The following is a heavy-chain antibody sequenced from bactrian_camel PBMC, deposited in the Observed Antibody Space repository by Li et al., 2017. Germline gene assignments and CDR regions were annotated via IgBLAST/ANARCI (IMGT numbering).Heavy chain of an antibody. V-gene: IGHV3S26*01. J-gene: IGHJ4*01. CDR1: GYTYDNYC. CDR2: IDADGSP. D-gene: IGHD3*01. Sequence: HVQLVESGGGSVQPGGSLRLSCVVSGYTYDNYCIGWFRQGVRLGRDEVASIDADGSPRYATSAKGRFTISRDNAKNTLYLQLSNLRTEDTAMYYCTKDLSYGTRDWTRSTRSQGTQVTVS.